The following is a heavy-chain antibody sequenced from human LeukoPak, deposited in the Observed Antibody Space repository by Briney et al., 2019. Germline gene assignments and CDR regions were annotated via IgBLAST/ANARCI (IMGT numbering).Heavy chain of an antibody. CDR1: GDSISSGSYY. CDR2: VYYGGST. Sequence: SETLSLTCTVSGDSISSGSYYWGWIRQPPGKGLEWIGSVYYGGSTYYNPSLKGRVTMSVDTSKNQFSLKLSSVTAADTAVYYCARGPFEDAFDIWGQGTMVTVSS. V-gene: IGHV4-39*07. CDR3: ARGPFEDAFDI. J-gene: IGHJ3*02.